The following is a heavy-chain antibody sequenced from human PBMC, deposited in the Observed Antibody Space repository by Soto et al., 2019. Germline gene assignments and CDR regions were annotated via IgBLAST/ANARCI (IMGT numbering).Heavy chain of an antibody. V-gene: IGHV1-18*01. CDR3: ARDLFYDSSGYYPSAFDY. CDR2: ISAYNGNT. D-gene: IGHD3-22*01. CDR1: GYTFTSYC. Sequence: DSLKFSCKASGYTFTSYCISWVRQAPGQGLEWMGWISAYNGNTNYAHKLQGRVTMTTDTSTSTAYMELRSLRSDDTAVYYCARDLFYDSSGYYPSAFDYWGQGTLVSVSS. J-gene: IGHJ4*02.